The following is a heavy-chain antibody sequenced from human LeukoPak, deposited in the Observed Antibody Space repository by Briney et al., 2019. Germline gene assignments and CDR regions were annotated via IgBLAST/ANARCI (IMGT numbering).Heavy chain of an antibody. J-gene: IGHJ4*02. D-gene: IGHD6-19*01. CDR3: ARGVAEAGGFDY. CDR1: GFTFNSYA. CDR2: ISSDGSNN. Sequence: GGSLRLSCAASGFTFNSYAVHWVRQAPGKGLEWVAVISSDGSNNYYADSEKGRFTISRDNSNNTLYLQLNSLRAEDTAVYYCARGVAEAGGFDYWGQGTLVTVSS. V-gene: IGHV3-30-3*01.